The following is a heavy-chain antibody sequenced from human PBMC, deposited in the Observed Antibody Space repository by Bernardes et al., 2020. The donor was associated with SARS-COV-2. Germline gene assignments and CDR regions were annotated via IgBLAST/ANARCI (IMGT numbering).Heavy chain of an antibody. J-gene: IGHJ4*02. V-gene: IGHV3-74*01. CDR2: INGDGNSI. D-gene: IGHD6-19*01. CDR3: ARGSGNYYVDY. Sequence: GGSLRLSCAASGFTFSSYWMHWTRQVPGKGLVWVSRINGDGNSINYADSVKGRFTISRDNAKNTLYLQMTSLTADDTALYYCARGSGNYYVDYWGRGTLITVSS. CDR1: GFTFSSYW.